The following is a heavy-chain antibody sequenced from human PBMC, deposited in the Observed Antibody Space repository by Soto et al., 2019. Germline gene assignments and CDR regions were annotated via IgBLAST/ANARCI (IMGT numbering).Heavy chain of an antibody. D-gene: IGHD6-19*01. J-gene: IGHJ4*02. V-gene: IGHV1-3*05. CDR3: AGAVAVAADFDY. CDR1: GYTFTGYA. Sequence: QVQLVQSGAEEKKPGASVKVSCKASGYTFTGYAMHWVRQAPGQRLEWMGWINAGNGNTKYSQKFQGRVTITRDTSASTAYTELSSLRSEDTAVYYCAGAVAVAADFDYWGQGTLVTVSS. CDR2: INAGNGNT.